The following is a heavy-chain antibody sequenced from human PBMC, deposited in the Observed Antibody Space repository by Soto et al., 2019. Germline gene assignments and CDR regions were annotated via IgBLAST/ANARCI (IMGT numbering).Heavy chain of an antibody. D-gene: IGHD6-19*01. Sequence: SVKVSCKASGATFSSYTISWVRQAPGQGLEWMGRIIPILGIANYAQKFQGRVTITADKSTSTAYMELSSLRSEDTAVYYCARDSGPIAVAGMNWFDPWGQGTLVTVSS. CDR2: IIPILGIA. V-gene: IGHV1-69*04. J-gene: IGHJ5*02. CDR3: ARDSGPIAVAGMNWFDP. CDR1: GATFSSYT.